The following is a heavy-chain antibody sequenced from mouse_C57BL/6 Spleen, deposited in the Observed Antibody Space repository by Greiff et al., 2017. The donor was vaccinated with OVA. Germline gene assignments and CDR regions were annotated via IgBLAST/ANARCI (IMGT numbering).Heavy chain of an antibody. D-gene: IGHD1-1*01. J-gene: IGHJ4*01. Sequence: QVTLKVSGPGILQPSQTLSLTCSFSVFSLSTFGMGVSWIRQPSGKGLEWLAHIYWDEDKHYKPSLKSRLTISKGTSNNQVFLKITTVDTADTATYYSARKVVAPYAMDYWGQGTSVTVSS. CDR1: VFSLSTFGMG. CDR3: ARKVVAPYAMDY. CDR2: IYWDEDK. V-gene: IGHV8-9*01.